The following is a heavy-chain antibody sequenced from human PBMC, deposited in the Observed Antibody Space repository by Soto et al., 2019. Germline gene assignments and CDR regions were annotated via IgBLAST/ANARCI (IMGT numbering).Heavy chain of an antibody. CDR1: GVTFRDYW. J-gene: IGHJ5*02. D-gene: IGHD6-19*01. V-gene: IGHV3-74*01. CDR3: VREVIAVLGSIRWFDP. Sequence: GGSLRLSCAVSGVTFRDYWIHWVRQVPGKGLLWVSRIGPDGTSTKYADSVKGRFTISRSNPENTLYLQMNSLRAEDTGVYYCVREVIAVLGSIRWFDPFGQGTLFTFCS. CDR2: IGPDGTST.